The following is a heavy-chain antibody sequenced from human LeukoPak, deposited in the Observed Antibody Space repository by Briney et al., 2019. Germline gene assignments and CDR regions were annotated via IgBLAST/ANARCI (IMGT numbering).Heavy chain of an antibody. CDR3: ATKQWLAPPPDS. Sequence: GGSLRLSCAAPGFTFTNAWMSWVRQAPGKGLESVSRINTDGTVTTYADSVKGRFTVSRDNADNTMFLQMNSVRDEDTAVYYCATKQWLAPPPDSWGQGTPVTVSS. CDR2: INTDGTVT. CDR1: GFTFTNAW. V-gene: IGHV3-74*01. D-gene: IGHD6-19*01. J-gene: IGHJ4*02.